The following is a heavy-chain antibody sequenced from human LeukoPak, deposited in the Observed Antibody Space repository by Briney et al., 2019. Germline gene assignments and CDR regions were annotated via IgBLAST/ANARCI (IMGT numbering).Heavy chain of an antibody. CDR1: GFTLSSYA. D-gene: IGHD3-22*01. V-gene: IGHV3-23*01. J-gene: IGHJ4*02. Sequence: PGGSLRLSCAASGFTLSSYAMSWVRQAPGKGLEWVSSISASGGSTNYADSVKGRFTISRDNSKNTVYLQMNSLRAEDTALYYCAREYYYDSSGPDYWGQGTLVTVSS. CDR3: AREYYYDSSGPDY. CDR2: ISASGGST.